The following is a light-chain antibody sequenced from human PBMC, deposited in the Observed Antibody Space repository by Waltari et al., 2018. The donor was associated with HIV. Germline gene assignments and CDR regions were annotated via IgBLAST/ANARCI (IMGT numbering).Light chain of an antibody. CDR3: GTWDTSLTAVV. CDR2: ENS. J-gene: IGLJ3*02. Sequence: QSVLTQPPSVSAAPGQKVTISCSGTSSTIGNNFVSWYPQIPGTVPKLLIHENSKRPSGIPDRFSGSKSGTSATLGITGLQTGDEADYYCGTWDTSLTAVVFGGGTKLTVL. CDR1: SSTIGNNF. V-gene: IGLV1-51*01.